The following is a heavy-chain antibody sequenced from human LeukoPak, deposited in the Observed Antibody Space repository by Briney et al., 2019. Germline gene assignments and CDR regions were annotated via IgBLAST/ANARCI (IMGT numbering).Heavy chain of an antibody. D-gene: IGHD3-22*01. CDR2: ISHDGINT. Sequence: GGSLRLSCAASRFSFSNYAMHWVRQDSGRGLEWLAVISHDGINTYYADSVKGRFTISRDNSKNTLYLQMNSLRAEDTAVYYCAKDGGGYYPYYYYYMDVWGKGTTVTISS. CDR1: RFSFSNYA. V-gene: IGHV3-30*18. J-gene: IGHJ6*03. CDR3: AKDGGGYYPYYYYYMDV.